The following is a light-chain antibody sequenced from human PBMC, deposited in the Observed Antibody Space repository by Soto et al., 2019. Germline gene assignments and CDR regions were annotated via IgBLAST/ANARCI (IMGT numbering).Light chain of an antibody. CDR2: DAS. CDR3: QQYNSYSPGGWT. V-gene: IGKV1-5*01. Sequence: DIQITQSPSTLSASVGDRVTITCRASQSISSWLAWYQQKPGKDPKILIYDASSLESGVPSRFSGSGSGTEFTLTISSLQPDDFATYYCQQYNSYSPGGWTFGQGTKVDIK. J-gene: IGKJ1*01. CDR1: QSISSW.